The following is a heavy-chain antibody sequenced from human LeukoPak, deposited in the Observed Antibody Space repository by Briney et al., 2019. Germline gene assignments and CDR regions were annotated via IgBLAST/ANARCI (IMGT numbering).Heavy chain of an antibody. CDR1: GFTFSSYG. Sequence: GRSLRLSRAASGFTFSSYGMHWVRQAPGKGLEWVAVIWYDGSNKYYADSVKGRFTISRDNSKNTLYLQMNSLRDEDTAVYYCARVGIFGVVKDLWGQGTLVTVSS. CDR2: IWYDGSNK. D-gene: IGHD3-3*01. J-gene: IGHJ5*02. V-gene: IGHV3-33*01. CDR3: ARVGIFGVVKDL.